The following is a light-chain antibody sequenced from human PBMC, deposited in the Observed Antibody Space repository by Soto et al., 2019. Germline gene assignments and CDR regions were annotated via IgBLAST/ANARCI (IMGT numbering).Light chain of an antibody. CDR3: ISYTRRNTWL. CDR2: EVT. CDR1: SSDVGGYKY. V-gene: IGLV2-14*01. J-gene: IGLJ3*02. Sequence: QSALTQPASVSGSPGQSITISCTGTSSDVGGYKYVSWYQQHPGKAPKVMIYEVTNRPSGVSNRFSGSKSGNTASLTISGLQAEDEADYYCISYTRRNTWLFGGGTKLTVL.